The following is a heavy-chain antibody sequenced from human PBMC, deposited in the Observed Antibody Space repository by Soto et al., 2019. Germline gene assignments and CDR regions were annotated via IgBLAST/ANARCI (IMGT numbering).Heavy chain of an antibody. J-gene: IGHJ4*02. CDR2: IYYSGST. V-gene: IGHV4-39*01. CDR3: ARLDTGVTPVPSDLAY. D-gene: IGHD5-18*01. CDR1: GGSISSSSYY. Sequence: TLSVTRTVAGGSISSSSYYCGWIRQPSGKGLEWIGSIYYSGSTSYNLSLKSRVTRSVDTSKNQFSLKLSSVTAADTAVYYCARLDTGVTPVPSDLAYWGQGTLVPVSP.